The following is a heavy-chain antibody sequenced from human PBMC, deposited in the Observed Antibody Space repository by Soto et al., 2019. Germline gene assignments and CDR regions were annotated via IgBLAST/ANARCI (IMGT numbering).Heavy chain of an antibody. CDR3: ASESYGEEFDS. CDR2: INDGNGNT. Sequence: QVQLVQSGAEEKKPGASVKVSCKASGYTFTSYAMHWVRQAPGQRLEWMGWINDGNGNTKYSQKVQGRVTITRDTTAGTADMGRRSLRAEATDLCDCASESYGEEFDSWGQGTLVTVSS. J-gene: IGHJ4*02. D-gene: IGHD4-17*01. V-gene: IGHV1-3*05. CDR1: GYTFTSYA.